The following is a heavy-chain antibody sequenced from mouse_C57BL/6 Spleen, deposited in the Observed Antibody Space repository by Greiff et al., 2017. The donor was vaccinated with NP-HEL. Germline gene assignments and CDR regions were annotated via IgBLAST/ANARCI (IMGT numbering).Heavy chain of an antibody. CDR2: IYPGDGDT. J-gene: IGHJ4*01. Sequence: QVQLKQSGAELVKPGASVKISCKASGYAFSSYWMNWVKQRPGKGLEWIGQIYPGDGDTNYNGKFKGKATLTADKSSSTAYMQLSSLTSEDSAVYFCARGHYCSSCLPSYAMDYWGQGTSVTVSS. CDR1: GYAFSSYW. D-gene: IGHD1-1*01. CDR3: ARGHYCSSCLPSYAMDY. V-gene: IGHV1-80*01.